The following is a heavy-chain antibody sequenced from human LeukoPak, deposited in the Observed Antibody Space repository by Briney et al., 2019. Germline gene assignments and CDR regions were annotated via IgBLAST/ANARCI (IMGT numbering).Heavy chain of an antibody. CDR1: GGSISSGSYY. Sequence: SETLSLTCTVSGGSISSGSYYWSWIRQPAGKGLEWMGRIYTSGSTNYNPSLKSRVTISVDTSKNQFSLKLSSVTAADTAVYYCARAGYRYTVLFDYWGQGTLVTVSS. CDR2: IYTSGST. J-gene: IGHJ4*02. D-gene: IGHD3-16*02. CDR3: ARAGYRYTVLFDY. V-gene: IGHV4-61*02.